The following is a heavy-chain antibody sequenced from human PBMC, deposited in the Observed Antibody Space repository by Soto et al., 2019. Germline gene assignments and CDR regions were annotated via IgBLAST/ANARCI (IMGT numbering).Heavy chain of an antibody. V-gene: IGHV1-18*01. J-gene: IGHJ4*02. CDR2: ISAYNGNT. Sequence: ASVKVSCKASGYTFTSYGISWVRQAPGQGLEWMGWISAYNGNTNYAQKLQGRVTMTTDTSTSTAYMELRSLRSDDTAVYYCARGSQGYQLLRPTTSSDYWGQGTLVTLSS. D-gene: IGHD2-2*01. CDR3: ARGSQGYQLLRPTTSSDY. CDR1: GYTFTSYG.